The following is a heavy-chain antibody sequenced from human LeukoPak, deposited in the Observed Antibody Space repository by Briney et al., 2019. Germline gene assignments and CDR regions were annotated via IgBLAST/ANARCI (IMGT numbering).Heavy chain of an antibody. J-gene: IGHJ6*02. D-gene: IGHD3-3*01. Sequence: SETMSLTCTVSGGSISTYYWSWIRQPPGKGLEWIGYIYYSGGTNYNPSLKSRATISVDTSNNQFSLKLSSVTAADTAVYYCARGRVLSDGMDVWGQGTTVTVS. CDR3: ARGRVLSDGMDV. CDR2: IYYSGGT. CDR1: GGSISTYY. V-gene: IGHV4-59*01.